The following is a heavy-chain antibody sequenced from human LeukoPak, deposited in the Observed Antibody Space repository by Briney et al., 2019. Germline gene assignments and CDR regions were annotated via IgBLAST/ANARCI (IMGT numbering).Heavy chain of an antibody. J-gene: IGHJ3*02. Sequence: GSLRLSCAASGFTFSNYWMYWVRQAPGKGLVWVSRIYSDGSTTSYADSVKVRFTISRDNAKNTLYLQMNSLRAEDTAVYYCSTMIGVVEAFDIWGQGTMVTVSS. D-gene: IGHD3-22*01. CDR3: STMIGVVEAFDI. CDR2: IYSDGSTT. CDR1: GFTFSNYW. V-gene: IGHV3-74*01.